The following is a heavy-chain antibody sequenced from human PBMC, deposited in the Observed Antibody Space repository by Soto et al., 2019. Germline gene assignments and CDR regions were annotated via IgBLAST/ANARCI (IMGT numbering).Heavy chain of an antibody. CDR2: INHSGST. V-gene: IGHV4-34*01. CDR1: GGSFCGYY. CDR3: ARIAYYYGSGNIDY. J-gene: IGHJ4*02. D-gene: IGHD3-10*01. Sequence: PSETLSLTCAVYGGSFCGYYWSWIRQPPGKGLEWIGEINHSGSTNYNPSLKSRVTISVDTSKNQFSLKLSSVTAADTAVYYCARIAYYYGSGNIDYWGQGTLVTVSS.